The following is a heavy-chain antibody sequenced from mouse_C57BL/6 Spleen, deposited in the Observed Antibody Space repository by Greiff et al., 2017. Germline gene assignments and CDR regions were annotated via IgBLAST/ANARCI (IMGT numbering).Heavy chain of an antibody. CDR1: GYAFSSSW. V-gene: IGHV1-82*01. Sequence: QVQLQQSGPELVKPGASVKISCKASGYAFSSSWLNWVKQRPGKGLEWIGRIYPGDGDTNYNGKFKGKATLTADKSSSTAYMQLSSLTSEDSAVYFCAMIYCGILLDYWGQGTTLTVSS. D-gene: IGHD2-1*01. CDR3: AMIYCGILLDY. J-gene: IGHJ2*01. CDR2: IYPGDGDT.